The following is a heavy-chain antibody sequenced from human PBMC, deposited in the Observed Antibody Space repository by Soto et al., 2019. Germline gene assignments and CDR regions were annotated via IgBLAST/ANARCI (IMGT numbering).Heavy chain of an antibody. V-gene: IGHV4-30-4*01. CDR3: ARAGSYYYGSGRDHRGWFDP. Sequence: SETLSLTCTVSGGSISSGDYYWSWIRQPPGKGLEWIGYIYYSGSTYYNPSLKSRVTISVDTSKNQFSLKLSSVTAADTAVYYCARAGSYYYGSGRDHRGWFDPWGQGTLVTVSS. D-gene: IGHD3-10*01. J-gene: IGHJ5*02. CDR1: GGSISSGDYY. CDR2: IYYSGST.